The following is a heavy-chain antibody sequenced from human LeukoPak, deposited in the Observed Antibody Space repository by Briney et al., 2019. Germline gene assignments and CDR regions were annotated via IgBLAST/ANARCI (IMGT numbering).Heavy chain of an antibody. D-gene: IGHD3-16*02. V-gene: IGHV1-2*02. CDR3: ARDLPGFTIYDYVWGSYRPFDY. CDR2: INPNSGGT. Sequence: ASVKVSCKASGYTFTGYYMHWVRQAPGQGLEWMGWINPNSGGTNYAQKFQGRVTMTRDTSISTAYMELSRLRSDDTAVYYCARDLPGFTIYDYVWGSYRPFDYWGQGNLVTVSS. CDR1: GYTFTGYY. J-gene: IGHJ4*02.